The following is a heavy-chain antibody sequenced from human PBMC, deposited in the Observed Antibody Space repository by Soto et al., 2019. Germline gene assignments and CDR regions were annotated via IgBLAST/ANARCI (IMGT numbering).Heavy chain of an antibody. CDR1: GYTFTSYG. V-gene: IGHV1-18*01. CDR3: ARDIGVPAAPLDYYYYMDV. Sequence: QVQLVQSGAEVKKPGASVKVSCKASGYTFTSYGISWVRQAPGQGLKRRGWISAYNCNTNYAQKLQGRVTMTTDTSTSTAYMELRSLRSDDTAVDYCARDIGVPAAPLDYYYYMDVWGKGTTVTVSS. CDR2: ISAYNCNT. J-gene: IGHJ6*03. D-gene: IGHD2-2*01.